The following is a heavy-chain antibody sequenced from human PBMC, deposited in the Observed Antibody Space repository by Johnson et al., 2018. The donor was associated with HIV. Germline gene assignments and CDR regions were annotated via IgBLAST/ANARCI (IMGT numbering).Heavy chain of an antibody. V-gene: IGHV3-30*04. Sequence: QVQVLESGGGLVQPGGSLRLSCAASGFTFSSYAMHWVRQAPGKGLEWVAVISYDGSNKYYSDSVKGRFTISRDNSKNTLYLQMNSLRAEDTAVYYCASAEIAAAATGHDAFDIWGQGTMVTVSS. D-gene: IGHD6-13*01. CDR3: ASAEIAAAATGHDAFDI. J-gene: IGHJ3*02. CDR1: GFTFSSYA. CDR2: ISYDGSNK.